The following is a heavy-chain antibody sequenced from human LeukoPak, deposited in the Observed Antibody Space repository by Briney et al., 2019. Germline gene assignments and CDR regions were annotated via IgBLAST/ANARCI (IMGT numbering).Heavy chain of an antibody. V-gene: IGHV4-61*01. CDR3: ARNITMVRGGTWYFDL. CDR1: GGSFSSSSYY. Sequence: PSETLSLTCTIYGGSFSSSSYYWSWIRQPPGKGLEWIGYIYYSGSTNYNPSLKSRVTISVDTSKNQFSLKLSSVTAADTAVYYCARNITMVRGGTWYFDLWGRGTLVTVSS. J-gene: IGHJ2*01. CDR2: IYYSGST. D-gene: IGHD3-10*01.